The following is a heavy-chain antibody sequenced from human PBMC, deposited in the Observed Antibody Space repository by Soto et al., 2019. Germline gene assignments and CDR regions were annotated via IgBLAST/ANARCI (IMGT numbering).Heavy chain of an antibody. Sequence: VSVKVSCKASGYTSTSYGISWVRQAPGQGLEWMGWISAYNGNTNYAQKLQGRVTMTTDTSTSTAYMELRSLRSDDTAVYYCARDGVSYCSGGSCYLEGYFQHWGQGTLVTVSS. CDR3: ARDGVSYCSGGSCYLEGYFQH. CDR1: GYTSTSYG. D-gene: IGHD2-15*01. V-gene: IGHV1-18*01. CDR2: ISAYNGNT. J-gene: IGHJ1*01.